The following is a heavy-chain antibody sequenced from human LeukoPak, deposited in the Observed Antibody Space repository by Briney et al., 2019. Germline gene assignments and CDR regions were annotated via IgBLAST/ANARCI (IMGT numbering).Heavy chain of an antibody. CDR3: ARGSEDYVARTRFDY. CDR1: GGSISSGGYY. D-gene: IGHD4-17*01. CDR2: IYYSGST. V-gene: IGHV4-31*03. J-gene: IGHJ4*02. Sequence: SQTLSLTCTVSGGSISSGGYYWSWIRQHPGKDLEWIGYIYYSGSTYYNPSLKSRVTISVDTSKNQFSLKLRSVTAADTAVYDGARGSEDYVARTRFDYWGQGTLVTVSS.